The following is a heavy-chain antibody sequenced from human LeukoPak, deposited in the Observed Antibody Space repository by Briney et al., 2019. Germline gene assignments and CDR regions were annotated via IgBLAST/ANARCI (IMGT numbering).Heavy chain of an antibody. CDR1: AFTFSRNA. D-gene: IGHD1-26*01. CDR3: ATGLVRSYFFDY. J-gene: IGHJ4*02. CDR2: ISGSDDST. V-gene: IGHV3-23*01. Sequence: GGSLRLSCAASAFTFSRNAMTWVRQAPGKGPEWVATISGSDDSTYYADSVKGRFTISRDNSKNTLYLQMIRLRAEDTAVYYCATGLVRSYFFDYWGQGTLVTVSS.